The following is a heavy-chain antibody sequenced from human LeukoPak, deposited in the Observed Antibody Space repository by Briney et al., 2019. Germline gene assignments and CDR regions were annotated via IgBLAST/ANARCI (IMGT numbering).Heavy chain of an antibody. CDR3: ARVLEPTGTVDY. Sequence: ASVKVSCKASGYTFTGSYMHCVRQAPGQGLEWMGWINPNSGGTNYAQKFQGRVTMTRDTSISTAYMELSRLRSDDTAVYYCARVLEPTGTVDYWGQGTLVTVSS. J-gene: IGHJ4*02. V-gene: IGHV1-2*02. CDR2: INPNSGGT. D-gene: IGHD1-1*01. CDR1: GYTFTGSY.